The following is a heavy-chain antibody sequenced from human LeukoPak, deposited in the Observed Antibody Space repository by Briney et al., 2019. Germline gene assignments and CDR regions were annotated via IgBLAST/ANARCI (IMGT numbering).Heavy chain of an antibody. D-gene: IGHD2-2*01. Sequence: SETLSLTCAVSGGSISSGGYSWSWIRQPPGKGLEWIGYIYYSGSTYYNPSLKSRVTISVDTSKNQFSLKLSSVTAADTAVYYCARVGCRSSSCVLSEYWGQGTLVTVSS. CDR1: GGSISSGGYS. J-gene: IGHJ4*02. V-gene: IGHV4-30-4*07. CDR2: IYYSGST. CDR3: ARVGCRSSSCVLSEY.